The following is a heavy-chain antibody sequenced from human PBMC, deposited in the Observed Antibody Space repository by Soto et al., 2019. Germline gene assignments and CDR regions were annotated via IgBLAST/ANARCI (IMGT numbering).Heavy chain of an antibody. J-gene: IGHJ6*02. CDR3: AKASIAAAGYPDYYYGMDV. D-gene: IGHD6-13*01. CDR2: ISGSGGST. V-gene: IGHV3-23*01. Sequence: GGSLRLSCAASGFTFSSYAMSWVRQAPGEGLEWVSAISGSGGSTYYADSVKGRFTISRDNSKNTLYLQMNSLRAEDTAVYYCAKASIAAAGYPDYYYGMDVWGQGTTATVSS. CDR1: GFTFSSYA.